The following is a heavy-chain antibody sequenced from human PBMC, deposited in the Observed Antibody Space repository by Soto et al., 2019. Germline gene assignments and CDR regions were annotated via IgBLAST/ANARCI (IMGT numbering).Heavy chain of an antibody. J-gene: IGHJ4*02. CDR1: GFIFDSDW. V-gene: IGHV3-74*01. CDR3: TRDRAGPQHYFDY. D-gene: IGHD2-21*01. Sequence: GGSLRLSCAASGFIFDSDWMHWVRQAPGQGLVWVSRINTDGSGTSYADSVKGRFTISRDNAKNMVYLQMNSLRVEDTAVYYCTRDRAGPQHYFDYWGQGNMVTVSS. CDR2: INTDGSGT.